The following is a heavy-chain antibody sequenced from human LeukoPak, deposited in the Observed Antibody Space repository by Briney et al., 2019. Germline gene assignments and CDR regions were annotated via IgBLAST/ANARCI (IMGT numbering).Heavy chain of an antibody. Sequence: ASVKVSCKASGYTFTRYDINWVRQATGQGLEWMGWMNTKSGNTGHAQKFQGRVTITSDTSISTVYMELSSLSSEDTVVYFCARVDGSADYWGQGTLVTVSS. V-gene: IGHV1-8*03. CDR3: ARVDGSADY. CDR2: MNTKSGNT. CDR1: GYTFTRYD. J-gene: IGHJ4*02. D-gene: IGHD3-22*01.